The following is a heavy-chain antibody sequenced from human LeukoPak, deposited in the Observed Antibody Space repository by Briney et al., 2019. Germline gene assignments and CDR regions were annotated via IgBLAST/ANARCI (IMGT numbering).Heavy chain of an antibody. CDR3: ARDGGHSTDLDY. D-gene: IGHD2/OR15-2a*01. CDR1: GFTFSRHW. CDR2: IKQDGSER. J-gene: IGHJ4*02. V-gene: IGHV3-7*01. Sequence: GGSLRLSCATSGFTFSRHWMSWVRQAPGKGTEWVANIKQDGSERYYVGSVKGRFTISRDNAENSLYLQMNSLRAEDTAIYYCARDGGHSTDLDYWGQGTLVTVSS.